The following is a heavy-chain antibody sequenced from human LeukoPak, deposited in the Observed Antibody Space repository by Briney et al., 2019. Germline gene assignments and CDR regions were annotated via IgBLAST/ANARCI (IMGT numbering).Heavy chain of an antibody. CDR2: INAGNGNT. Sequence: ASVKVSCKASGYTFTSYAMHWVRQAPGQRLEWMGWINAGNGNTKYSQKFQGRVTIIRDTSASTAYMELSSLRSEDTAVYYCARDIIAAAGRPPGYRGQGTLVTVSS. CDR3: ARDIIAAAGRPPGY. V-gene: IGHV1-3*01. CDR1: GYTFTSYA. D-gene: IGHD6-13*01. J-gene: IGHJ4*02.